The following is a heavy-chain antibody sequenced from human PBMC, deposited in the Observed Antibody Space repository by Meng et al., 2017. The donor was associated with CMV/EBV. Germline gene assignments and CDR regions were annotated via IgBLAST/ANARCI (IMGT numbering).Heavy chain of an antibody. V-gene: IGHV4-34*01. J-gene: IGHJ6*01. CDR2: INHSGST. Sequence: ESLKISCAASGFTFSDYYMSWIRQAPGKGLEWIGEINHSGSTNYNPSLKSRVTISVDTSKNQFSLKLSSVTAADTAVYYCARADIVVVPAAIRYYYYGMDVWGQGTTVTVSS. D-gene: IGHD2-2*02. CDR1: GFTFSDYY. CDR3: ARADIVVVPAAIRYYYYGMDV.